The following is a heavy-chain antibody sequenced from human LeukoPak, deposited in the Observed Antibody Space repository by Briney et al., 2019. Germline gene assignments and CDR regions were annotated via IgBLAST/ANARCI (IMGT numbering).Heavy chain of an antibody. CDR3: ARGGRELTYYYYYYMDV. CDR1: GYTFTGYY. D-gene: IGHD1-26*01. V-gene: IGHV1-2*02. J-gene: IGHJ6*03. Sequence: PGASVKVSCKASGYTFTGYYMHWVRQAPGQGLEWMGWINPNSGGTNYAQKFQGRVTMTRDTSISTAYMELSRLRSEDTAVYYCARGGRELTYYYYYYMDVWGKGTTVTVSS. CDR2: INPNSGGT.